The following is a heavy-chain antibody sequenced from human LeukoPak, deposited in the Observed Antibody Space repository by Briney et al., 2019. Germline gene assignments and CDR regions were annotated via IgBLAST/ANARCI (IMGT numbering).Heavy chain of an antibody. V-gene: IGHV1-8*01. Sequence: ASVKVSCKASGYTFTSYDINWVRQATGQGLEWMGWMNPNSGNTGYAQKFQGRVTMTRNTSINTAYMELSSLRSENTAVYYCARSPAPWNYGVVNYYYYGMDVWGQGTTVTVSS. D-gene: IGHD1-7*01. CDR2: MNPNSGNT. CDR1: GYTFTSYD. J-gene: IGHJ6*02. CDR3: ARSPAPWNYGVVNYYYYGMDV.